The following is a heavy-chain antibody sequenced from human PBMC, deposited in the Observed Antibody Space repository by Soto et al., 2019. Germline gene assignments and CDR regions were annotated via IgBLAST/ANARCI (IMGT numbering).Heavy chain of an antibody. V-gene: IGHV1-46*01. J-gene: IGHJ4*02. CDR2: IHPSDGTT. D-gene: IGHD3-9*01. Sequence: ASVKVSCKASGYTFTYSHILWVRQAPGQGLEWIGMIHPSDGTTTYAQKFQDRVTMTRDTSTSTVYMELTSLRFEDTAIYYCARDLKYYDILTGLDYWGQGTQVTVS. CDR1: GYTFTYSH. CDR3: ARDLKYYDILTGLDY.